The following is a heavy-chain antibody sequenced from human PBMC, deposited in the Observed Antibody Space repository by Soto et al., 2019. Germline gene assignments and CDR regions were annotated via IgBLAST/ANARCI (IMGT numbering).Heavy chain of an antibody. CDR1: GFTFSSYA. Sequence: GGSLRLSCAASGFTFSSYAMSWVRQAPGKGLEWVSAISGSGGSTYYADSVKGRFTISRDNSKNTLYLQMNSLRAEDTAVYYCAKVRYSSGWYSAEYFQHWGQGTLVTVSS. J-gene: IGHJ1*01. CDR3: AKVRYSSGWYSAEYFQH. D-gene: IGHD6-19*01. CDR2: ISGSGGST. V-gene: IGHV3-23*01.